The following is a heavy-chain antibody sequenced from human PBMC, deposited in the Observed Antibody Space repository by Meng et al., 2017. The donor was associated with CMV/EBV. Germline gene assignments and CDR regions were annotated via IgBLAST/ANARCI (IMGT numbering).Heavy chain of an antibody. CDR1: GFTFSNAW. J-gene: IGHJ6*02. V-gene: IGHV3-15*01. D-gene: IGHD2-2*03. CDR3: TTDGFYYGMDV. CDR2: IKSKTDGGTT. Sequence: LSLTCAASGFTFSNAWMSWVRQAPGKGLERVGRIKSKTDGGTTDYAAPVKGRFTISRGDSKNTLYLQMNSLKTEDTAVYYCTTDGFYYGMDVWGQGTTVTVSS.